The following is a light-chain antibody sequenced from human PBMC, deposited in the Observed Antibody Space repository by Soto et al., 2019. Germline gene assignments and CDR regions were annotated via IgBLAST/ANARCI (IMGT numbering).Light chain of an antibody. CDR3: SSSAGSNNLV. Sequence: QSALTQPPSASGSPGQSVTISCTGTSSDVGGYNYVSWYQQHPGKAPKLMIYEASKRRSGVPDRFSGSKSGNTASLTVSGLQAEDEADYYCSSSAGSNNLVFGGGTKLTVL. J-gene: IGLJ3*02. CDR1: SSDVGGYNY. V-gene: IGLV2-8*01. CDR2: EAS.